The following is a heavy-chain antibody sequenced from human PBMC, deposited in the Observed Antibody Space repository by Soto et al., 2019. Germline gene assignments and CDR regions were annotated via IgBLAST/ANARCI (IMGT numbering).Heavy chain of an antibody. CDR2: IYYTGTT. Sequence: QVQLQESGPGLVKPSETLSLTCTVSGGSISSYYWSWIRQPPGKGLEWIGYIYYTGTTNYNPSLKCLVTISVDTSKIQFALKLSSVTTADTAVSYCTKLPWADYGGIFDPWGQGTLVTVSS. J-gene: IGHJ5*02. D-gene: IGHD4-17*01. V-gene: IGHV4-59*01. CDR3: TKLPWADYGGIFDP. CDR1: GGSISSYY.